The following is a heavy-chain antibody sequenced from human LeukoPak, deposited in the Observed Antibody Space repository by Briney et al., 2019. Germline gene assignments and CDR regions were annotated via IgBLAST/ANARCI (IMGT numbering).Heavy chain of an antibody. J-gene: IGHJ4*02. Sequence: GGSLRLSCAASGFTFSTYSMNWVRQAPGKGLEWVSSISSGSRYIYYADSVKGRFTISRDNSKNTLYLQMNSLRAEDTAVYYCAKEKENSYGFTAPFDYWGQGTLVTVSS. V-gene: IGHV3-21*04. D-gene: IGHD5-18*01. CDR3: AKEKENSYGFTAPFDY. CDR1: GFTFSTYS. CDR2: ISSGSRYI.